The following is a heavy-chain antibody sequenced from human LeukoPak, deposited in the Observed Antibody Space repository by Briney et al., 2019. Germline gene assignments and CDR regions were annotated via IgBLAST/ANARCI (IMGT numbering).Heavy chain of an antibody. CDR2: MYYSGNI. CDR1: GGSVSSYY. CDR3: ARDRGQQLVLGNC. V-gene: IGHV4-59*02. D-gene: IGHD6-13*01. Sequence: SETLSLTCTVSGGSVSSYYWSWIRQPPGKGLDWIGSMYYSGNINYNPSLRSRVTMSLDTSKNQFSLRLSSVTAADTAVYYCARDRGQQLVLGNCWGQGTLVTVSS. J-gene: IGHJ4*02.